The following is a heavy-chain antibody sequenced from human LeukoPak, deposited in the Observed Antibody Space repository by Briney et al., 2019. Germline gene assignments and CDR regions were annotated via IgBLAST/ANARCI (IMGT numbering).Heavy chain of an antibody. CDR1: GGSISSYY. J-gene: IGHJ4*02. D-gene: IGHD1-26*01. V-gene: IGHV4-59*08. CDR3: ARSNSGSYCKD. CDR2: IYYSGST. Sequence: PSETLSLTCTVSGGSISSYYWSWIRQPPGKGLEWIGYIYYSGSTNYNPSLKSRVTISVDTSKNQFSLKLSSVTAADTAVYYCARSNSGSYCKDWGRGTLVTVSS.